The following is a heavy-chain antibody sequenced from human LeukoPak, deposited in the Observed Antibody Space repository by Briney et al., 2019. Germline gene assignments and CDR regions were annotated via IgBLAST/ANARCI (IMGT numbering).Heavy chain of an antibody. CDR3: ARAVYSGYDVDTAKAKFDY. CDR2: ISAYNGNT. V-gene: IGHV1-18*04. J-gene: IGHJ4*02. CDR1: GYTFTSYG. D-gene: IGHD5-12*01. Sequence: GASVKVSCKASGYTFTSYGISRVRQAPGQGLEWMGWISAYNGNTNYPQKLQGRVTMTTDTSTSTAYMELRSLRSDDTAVYYCARAVYSGYDVDTAKAKFDYWGQGTLVTVSS.